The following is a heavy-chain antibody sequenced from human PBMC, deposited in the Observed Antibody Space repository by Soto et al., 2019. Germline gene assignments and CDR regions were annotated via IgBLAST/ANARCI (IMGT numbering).Heavy chain of an antibody. CDR1: GFTFSSYA. CDR3: AKDFGYNYGYDAFDI. J-gene: IGHJ3*02. Sequence: LRLSCAASGFTFSSYAMSWVRQAPGKGLEWVSGISGSGGSTYYVDSVKGRFTISRDNSKNTLYLQMNSLRAENTAVYYCAKDFGYNYGYDAFDIWGQGTMVTVSS. CDR2: ISGSGGST. V-gene: IGHV3-23*01. D-gene: IGHD5-18*01.